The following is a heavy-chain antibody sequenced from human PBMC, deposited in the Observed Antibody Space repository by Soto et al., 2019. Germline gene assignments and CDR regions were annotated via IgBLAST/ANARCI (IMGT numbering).Heavy chain of an antibody. J-gene: IGHJ4*02. Sequence: PGGSLRLSCAASGFTFGSYGMGWVRQAPGKGLEWVSSVNARGSGGNTNYADSAKGRFTISRVDPKDTLQLQMHSLTDEDTAVYYCERGGAGGTRTFDLWGRGTLVTVSS. CDR2: VNARGSGGNT. D-gene: IGHD1-1*01. CDR1: GFTFGSYG. V-gene: IGHV3-23*01. CDR3: ERGGAGGTRTFDL.